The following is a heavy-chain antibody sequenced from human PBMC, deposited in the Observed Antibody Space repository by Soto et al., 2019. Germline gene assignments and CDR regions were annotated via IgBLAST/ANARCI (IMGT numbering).Heavy chain of an antibody. CDR3: AKDLPYYDFWSGYFDFDY. CDR2: ISYDGSNK. D-gene: IGHD3-3*01. V-gene: IGHV3-30*18. J-gene: IGHJ4*02. Sequence: PGGSLRLSCAASGFTFSSYGMHWVRQAPGKGLEWVAVISYDGSNKYYADSVKGRFTISRDNSKNTLYLQMNSLRAEDTAVYYCAKDLPYYDFWSGYFDFDYWGQGTLVTVS. CDR1: GFTFSSYG.